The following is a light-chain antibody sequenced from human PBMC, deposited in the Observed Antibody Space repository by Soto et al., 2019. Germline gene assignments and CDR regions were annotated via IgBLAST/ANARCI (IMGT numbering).Light chain of an antibody. CDR2: DVS. V-gene: IGLV2-11*01. J-gene: IGLJ2*01. CDR3: QSYDSSLSGHVV. Sequence: QSALTQPRSVSGSPGQSVTISCTGTSSDVGGYNYVSWYQQHPGKAPKLMIYDVSKRPSGVPDRFSGSKSGNTASLTISGLQAEDEADYYCQSYDSSLSGHVVFGGGTKLTVL. CDR1: SSDVGGYNY.